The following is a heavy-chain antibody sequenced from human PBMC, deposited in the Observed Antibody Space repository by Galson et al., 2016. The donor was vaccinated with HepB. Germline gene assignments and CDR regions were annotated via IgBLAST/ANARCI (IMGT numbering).Heavy chain of an antibody. D-gene: IGHD5-18*01. CDR1: GFNFISYG. CDR3: ARAQWIQARRAAYFDY. V-gene: IGHV3-33*01. J-gene: IGHJ4*02. Sequence: SLRLSCAASGFNFISYGMHWVRQAPGKGLEWVAVTWFDGNYKDYAESVKGRITVSRDNTKNTLSLQLDSLRAEDTAVYFCARAQWIQARRAAYFDYWGQGTLVTVSS. CDR2: TWFDGNYK.